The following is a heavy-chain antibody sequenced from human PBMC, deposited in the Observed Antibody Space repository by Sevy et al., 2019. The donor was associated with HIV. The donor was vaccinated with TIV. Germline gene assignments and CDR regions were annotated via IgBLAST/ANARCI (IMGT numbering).Heavy chain of an antibody. CDR2: IKSKTDGGTS. V-gene: IGHV3-15*01. CDR3: TTDTYGDYRPTDY. Sequence: GGSLRLSCAASGFTFSNAWMSWVRQAPGKGLEWVGRIKSKTDGGTSDYAAPAKGRFTISRDDSKNTLYLQMNSLKTEDTAVYYCTTDTYGDYRPTDYWGQGTLVTVSS. J-gene: IGHJ4*02. CDR1: GFTFSNAW. D-gene: IGHD4-17*01.